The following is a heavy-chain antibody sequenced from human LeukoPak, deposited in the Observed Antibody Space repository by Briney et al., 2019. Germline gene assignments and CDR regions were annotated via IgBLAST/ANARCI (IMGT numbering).Heavy chain of an antibody. Sequence: SETLSLTCTVPGGSISSSSYYWSWIRQPPGKGLEWIGYIYYSGSTNYNPSLKSRVTISVDTSKNQFSLKLSSVTAADTAVYYCARVMSNYVDYWGQGTLVTVSS. V-gene: IGHV4-61*05. J-gene: IGHJ4*02. D-gene: IGHD2-8*01. CDR1: GGSISSSSYY. CDR2: IYYSGST. CDR3: ARVMSNYVDY.